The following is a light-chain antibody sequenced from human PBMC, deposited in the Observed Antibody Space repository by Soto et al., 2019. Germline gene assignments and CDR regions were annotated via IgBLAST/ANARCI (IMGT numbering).Light chain of an antibody. J-gene: IGLJ1*01. CDR2: EFS. CDR3: SSYTSRTALHV. V-gene: IGLV2-14*01. Sequence: QSALTQPASVSGSPGQSITISCTRTSSDVGGYNYVSWYQHHPGKAPKLLIYEFSLRPSEVSNRFSGSKSGNTASLTISGLQAEDEADYYCSSYTSRTALHVFGTGTKVTVL. CDR1: SSDVGGYNY.